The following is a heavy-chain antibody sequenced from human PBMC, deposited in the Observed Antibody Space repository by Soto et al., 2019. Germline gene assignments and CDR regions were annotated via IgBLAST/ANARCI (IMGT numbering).Heavy chain of an antibody. Sequence: SETLSLTCTVSGGSISSGDYYWSWIRQPPGKGLQWIGYIYYSGSTYYNPSLKSRVTISVDTSKNQFSLKLSSVTAADTAVYYCARDKVRGVDHYYYYGMDVWGQGSTVTVSS. J-gene: IGHJ6*02. CDR2: IYYSGST. CDR1: GGSISSGDYY. D-gene: IGHD3-10*01. CDR3: ARDKVRGVDHYYYYGMDV. V-gene: IGHV4-30-4*01.